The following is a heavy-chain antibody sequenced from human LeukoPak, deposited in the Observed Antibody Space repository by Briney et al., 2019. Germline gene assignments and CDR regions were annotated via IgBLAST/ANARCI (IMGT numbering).Heavy chain of an antibody. J-gene: IGHJ4*02. V-gene: IGHV3-30*18. D-gene: IGHD4-23*01. Sequence: GGSLRLSCAASGFTFSSYWMSWVRQAPGKGLEWVAVISYDGSNKYYADSVKGRFTISRDNSKNTLYLQMNSLRAEDTAVYYCAKGGYGGNAPGYWGQGTLVTVSS. CDR1: GFTFSSYW. CDR3: AKGGYGGNAPGY. CDR2: ISYDGSNK.